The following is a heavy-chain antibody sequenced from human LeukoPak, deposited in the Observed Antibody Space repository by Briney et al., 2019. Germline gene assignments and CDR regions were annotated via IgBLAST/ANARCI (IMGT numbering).Heavy chain of an antibody. CDR2: INHSGST. Sequence: SETLSLTCAVYGGSFSGYYWSWIRQPPGKGLEWIGEINHSGSTNYNPSLKSRVTISVDTSKNQLSLKLSSVTAADTAVYYCARIELVRGSYGMDVWGKGTTVTVSS. CDR1: GGSFSGYY. D-gene: IGHD3-10*01. V-gene: IGHV4-34*01. J-gene: IGHJ6*04. CDR3: ARIELVRGSYGMDV.